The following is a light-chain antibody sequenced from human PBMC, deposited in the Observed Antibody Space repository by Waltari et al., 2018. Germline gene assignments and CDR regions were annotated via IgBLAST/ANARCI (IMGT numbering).Light chain of an antibody. CDR2: DAS. Sequence: DIQMTQSPSTLSASVGDRVTITCRASQSISSWLAWYQHKPGKAPKLLIYDASSLESGVPSRFSGSGSGTEFTLTISSLQPDDFATYYCQQYNRYSPWTFGQGTKVEIK. J-gene: IGKJ1*01. CDR1: QSISSW. V-gene: IGKV1-5*01. CDR3: QQYNRYSPWT.